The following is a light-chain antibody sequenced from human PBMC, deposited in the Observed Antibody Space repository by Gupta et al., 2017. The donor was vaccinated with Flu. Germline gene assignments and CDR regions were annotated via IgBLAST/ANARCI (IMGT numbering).Light chain of an antibody. Sequence: EAVLTQSPGNLSLSPGERATISCRAGQTLNNYIAWYQQKPGQAPRLLIYDASNRAAGTPPRFSGSGSGTDFTLTISSLEPEDSAIYYCHQRSNWQTFGQGTKVEIE. J-gene: IGKJ1*01. CDR2: DAS. CDR3: HQRSNWQT. V-gene: IGKV3-11*01. CDR1: QTLNNY.